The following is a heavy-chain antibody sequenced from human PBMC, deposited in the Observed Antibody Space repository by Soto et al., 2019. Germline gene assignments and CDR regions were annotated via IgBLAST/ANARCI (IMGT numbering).Heavy chain of an antibody. D-gene: IGHD3-10*01. CDR3: ARAWFGDFVYYFDY. CDR2: ISAYNGNT. CDR1: GYTFTNYA. V-gene: IGHV1-18*01. J-gene: IGHJ4*02. Sequence: ASLKVSCKASGYTFTNYAISCVRQAPGQGLEWMGWISAYNGNTNYAQKLQGRVTMTTDTSTSSASMELRSLRSDDTAVYYCARAWFGDFVYYFDYWGQGTPVTVSS.